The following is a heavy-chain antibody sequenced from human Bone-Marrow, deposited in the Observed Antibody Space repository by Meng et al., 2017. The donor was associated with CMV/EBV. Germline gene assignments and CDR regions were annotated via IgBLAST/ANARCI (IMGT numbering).Heavy chain of an antibody. D-gene: IGHD6-6*01. V-gene: IGHV1-2*02. CDR3: ARSGKHSSSYNWFDP. Sequence: ASVKVSCKASGYTFTGYYMHWVRQAPGQGLEWMGWINPNSGGTNYAQKFQGRVTMTRDTSISTAYTELSRLRSDDTAVYYCARSGKHSSSYNWFDPWGQGTLVTVSS. J-gene: IGHJ5*02. CDR2: INPNSGGT. CDR1: GYTFTGYY.